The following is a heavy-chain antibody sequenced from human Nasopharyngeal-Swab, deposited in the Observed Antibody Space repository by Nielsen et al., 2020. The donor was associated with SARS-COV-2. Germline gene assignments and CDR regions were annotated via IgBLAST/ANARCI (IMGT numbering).Heavy chain of an antibody. J-gene: IGHJ5*02. V-gene: IGHV3-30-3*01. CDR1: GFTFSSYA. CDR2: ISYDGSNK. CDR3: ANWFDP. Sequence: GGSLRLSCAASGFTFSSYAMHWVRQAPGKGLEWVAVISYDGSNKYYADSVKGRFTISRDNSKNTLYLQMNSLRAEDTAVYYCANWFDPWGQGTLVTVPS.